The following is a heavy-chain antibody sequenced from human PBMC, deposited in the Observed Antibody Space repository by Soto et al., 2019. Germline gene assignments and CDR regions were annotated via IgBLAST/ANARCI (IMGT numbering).Heavy chain of an antibody. J-gene: IGHJ3*01. D-gene: IGHD3-22*01. CDR2: IIPVFGTA. V-gene: IGHV1-69*13. Sequence: SVKVSCKACGATLDTFINFGMTWVRRAPVQGLEWMGGIIPVFGTAHYAQEFQGRLTISADESTRTAYMELSGLRSEDTAVYYCARGAATKIVVVMYDSPELWGRGTMVIVS. CDR3: ARGAATKIVVVMYDSPEL. CDR1: GATLDTFINFG.